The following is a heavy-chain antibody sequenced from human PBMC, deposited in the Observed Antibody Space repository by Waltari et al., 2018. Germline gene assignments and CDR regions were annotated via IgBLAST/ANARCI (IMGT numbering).Heavy chain of an antibody. CDR1: RFTFNTYA. CDR3: ARDSIYSSTWLPDDY. V-gene: IGHV3-30*04. CDR2: VSCDGTKK. J-gene: IGHJ4*02. Sequence: QVQLVESGGGVVQPGRSLRLSCAAFRFTFNTYALHWVRQAPGKGLEWVAFVSCDGTKKYYADSVKGRFTISRDNSKATLYLQMDSLRPEDTAVYYCARDSIYSSTWLPDDYWGQGTLVTVSS. D-gene: IGHD6-13*01.